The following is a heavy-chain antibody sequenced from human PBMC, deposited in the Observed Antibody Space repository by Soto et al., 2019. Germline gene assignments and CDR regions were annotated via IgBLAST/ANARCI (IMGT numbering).Heavy chain of an antibody. J-gene: IGHJ4*02. V-gene: IGHV3-7*01. Sequence: PGGSLRLSCAASGFTFSSYWMSWVRQAPGKGLEWVANIKQDGSEKYYVDSVKGRFTISRDNAKNSLYLQMNSLRAEDTAVYYCARDLIAAVAGGLYLDYWGQGTLVTVSS. D-gene: IGHD6-13*01. CDR2: IKQDGSEK. CDR3: ARDLIAAVAGGLYLDY. CDR1: GFTFSSYW.